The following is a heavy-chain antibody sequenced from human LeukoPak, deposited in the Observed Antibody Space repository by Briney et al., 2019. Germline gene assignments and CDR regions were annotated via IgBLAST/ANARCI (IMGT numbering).Heavy chain of an antibody. Sequence: GASVKVSCKASGYTFTMYYIHWVRQAPGQGLEWMGMINPSDGATTYAQKFQGRVTMTRDMSTSTVYMELSSLRSEDTAVYYCARGASWDDSSGLDAFDIWGQGTMVTVSS. CDR1: GYTFTMYY. CDR2: INPSDGAT. D-gene: IGHD3-22*01. V-gene: IGHV1-46*01. CDR3: ARGASWDDSSGLDAFDI. J-gene: IGHJ3*02.